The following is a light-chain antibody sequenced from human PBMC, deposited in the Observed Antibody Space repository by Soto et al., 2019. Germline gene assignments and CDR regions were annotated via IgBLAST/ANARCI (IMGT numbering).Light chain of an antibody. CDR2: DVS. CDR3: CSYTSSSTLL. CDR1: SSDVGGYNY. Sequence: QSALTQPASVSGSPGQSITISCTGTSSDVGGYNYVSWYQQHPGKAPKLMIYDVSNRPSGVSNRFSGSKSGNTASLTISWLQAEDEADYYCCSYTSSSTLLFGGGTKVTVL. V-gene: IGLV2-14*01. J-gene: IGLJ2*01.